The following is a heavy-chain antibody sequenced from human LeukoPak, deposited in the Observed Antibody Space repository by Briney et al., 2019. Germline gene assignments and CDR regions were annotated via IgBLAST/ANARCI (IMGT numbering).Heavy chain of an antibody. CDR2: IIPIFGTA. D-gene: IGHD2-2*01. CDR1: GGTFSSYA. CDR3: ARGDIVVVPAAIGNWFDP. Sequence: SVKVSCKASGGTFSSYAISWVRQAPGQGLEWMGGIIPIFGTANYAQKFQGRVTITTDESTSTAYMELSSLRSEDTAVYYYARGDIVVVPAAIGNWFDPWGQGTLVTVSS. J-gene: IGHJ5*02. V-gene: IGHV1-69*05.